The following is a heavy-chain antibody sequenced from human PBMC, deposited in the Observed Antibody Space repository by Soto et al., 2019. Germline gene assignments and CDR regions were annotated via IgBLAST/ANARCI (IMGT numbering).Heavy chain of an antibody. Sequence: SETLSLTCTVSGGSISSGGYYWSWIRQHPGKGLEWIGYTYYSGSTYYNPSLKSRVTISVDTSKNQFSLKLSSVTAADTAVYYCATGADFEGGYYFDYWGQGTLVTVSS. CDR3: ATGADFEGGYYFDY. V-gene: IGHV4-31*03. CDR1: GGSISSGGYY. J-gene: IGHJ4*02. CDR2: TYYSGST. D-gene: IGHD3-16*01.